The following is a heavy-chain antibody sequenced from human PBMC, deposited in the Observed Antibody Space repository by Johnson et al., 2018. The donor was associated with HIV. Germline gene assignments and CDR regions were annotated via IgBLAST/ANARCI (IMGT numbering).Heavy chain of an antibody. CDR3: AKGEDGSHDAFDI. D-gene: IGHD1-14*01. Sequence: QVQLVESGGGLVKPGGSLRLSCVASGFTFKDHYMSWIRQAPGKGLEWVSYISSSDSSIYYADSVKGRFTISRENAKNSLYLQMNSLRAEDTALYYCAKGEDGSHDAFDIWGQGTMVTVSS. CDR2: ISSSDSSI. V-gene: IGHV3-11*01. J-gene: IGHJ3*02. CDR1: GFTFKDHY.